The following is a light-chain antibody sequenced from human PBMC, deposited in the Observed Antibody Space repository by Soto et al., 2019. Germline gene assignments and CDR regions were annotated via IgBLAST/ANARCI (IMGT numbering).Light chain of an antibody. CDR2: DVS. CDR3: TSYTTGTTWV. Sequence: QSVLTQPASVSGSPGQSITISCTGTRSDVGRYNYVSWHQQHPGKAPKLLIFDVSNRPSGVSDRFSGSKSGNTASLTISGLQAEDEADYYCTSYTTGTTWVFGGGTKLTVL. J-gene: IGLJ3*02. CDR1: RSDVGRYNY. V-gene: IGLV2-14*03.